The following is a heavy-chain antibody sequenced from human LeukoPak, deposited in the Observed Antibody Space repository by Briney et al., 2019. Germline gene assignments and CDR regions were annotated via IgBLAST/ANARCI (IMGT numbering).Heavy chain of an antibody. J-gene: IGHJ6*02. V-gene: IGHV1-69*04. CDR2: IIPIFGIA. D-gene: IGHD2-2*02. CDR1: GGTFSSYA. Sequence: GSSVKVSCKASGGTFSSYAISWVRQAPGQGLEWMGRIIPIFGIANYAQKFQGRVTITADKSTSTAYMELSSLRSEDTAVYYCAITRGYCSSTSCYTTFYYYYYGMDVWGQGTTVTVPS. CDR3: AITRGYCSSTSCYTTFYYYYYGMDV.